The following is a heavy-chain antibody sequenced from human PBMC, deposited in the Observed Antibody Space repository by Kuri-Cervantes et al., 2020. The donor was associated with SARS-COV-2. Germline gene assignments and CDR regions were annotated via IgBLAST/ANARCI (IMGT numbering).Heavy chain of an antibody. CDR3: ARDNHGYHSLSYYFDY. Sequence: GGSLRLSCVASGFAFERVAMHWVRQAPGRGLEWVAVISSDGRFKYYADSHSGRFSVARDNSKNTLYLQMNSLRAEDTAVYYCARDNHGYHSLSYYFDYWGQGTLVTVSS. V-gene: IGHV3-33*08. CDR1: GFAFERVA. D-gene: IGHD5-24*01. CDR2: ISSDGRFK. J-gene: IGHJ4*02.